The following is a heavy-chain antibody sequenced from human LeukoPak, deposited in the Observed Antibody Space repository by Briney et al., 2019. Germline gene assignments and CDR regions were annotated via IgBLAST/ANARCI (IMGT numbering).Heavy chain of an antibody. CDR2: IKSKPDGGTT. Sequence: AGGSLRLSCAASGFTFSKYAMSWVRQAPGKGLEWVGRIKSKPDGGTTDYAAPVKGRFTISRDDSKHTLYLQVNSLKTEDTAVYYCTTGNWGSFSYWGQGTLVTVSS. J-gene: IGHJ4*02. V-gene: IGHV3-15*01. CDR3: TTGNWGSFSY. D-gene: IGHD7-27*01. CDR1: GFTFSKYA.